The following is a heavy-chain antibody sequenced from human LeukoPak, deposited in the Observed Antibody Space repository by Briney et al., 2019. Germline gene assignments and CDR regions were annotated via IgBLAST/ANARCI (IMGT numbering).Heavy chain of an antibody. D-gene: IGHD4-17*01. Sequence: SETLSLTCTVSGDSINNYYWSWLRQPPGKGLEWLGYIFYSGGTKHNPSLKSRVAISIAMSKNQFSLNLNSVTAADTAVYYCARGGYGDYKLHYYHYGMDVWGQGTTVTVSS. J-gene: IGHJ6*02. CDR2: IFYSGGT. CDR3: ARGGYGDYKLHYYHYGMDV. V-gene: IGHV4-59*01. CDR1: GDSINNYY.